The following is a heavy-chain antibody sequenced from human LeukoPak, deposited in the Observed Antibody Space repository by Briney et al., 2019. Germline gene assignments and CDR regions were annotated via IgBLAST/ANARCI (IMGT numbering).Heavy chain of an antibody. V-gene: IGHV3-21*01. Sequence: GGSLRLSCAASGFTFSSHSINWVRQAPGKGLEWVSVITSSSDYIYYADSLKGRFTVSRDNAKNSLYPQLNSLRAEDTAVYYCVRESVYYDSSAYYNVLDYWGQGTLVTVSS. D-gene: IGHD3-22*01. J-gene: IGHJ4*02. CDR3: VRESVYYDSSAYYNVLDY. CDR2: ITSSSDYI. CDR1: GFTFSSHS.